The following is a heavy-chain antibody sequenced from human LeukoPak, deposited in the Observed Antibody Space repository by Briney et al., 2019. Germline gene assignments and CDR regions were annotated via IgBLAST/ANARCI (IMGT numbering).Heavy chain of an antibody. CDR1: VGSISSSSYY. CDR3: ATEVRGVYNWFDP. Sequence: SETLSLTCTVSVGSISSSSYYWGWIRQPPGKGLEYIGSIYYSGSTYYNPSLKSRVTISVDTSKNQFSLNLSSVTATDTAVYYCATEVRGVYNWFDPWGQGTLVTVSS. V-gene: IGHV4-39*01. J-gene: IGHJ5*02. D-gene: IGHD3-10*01. CDR2: IYYSGST.